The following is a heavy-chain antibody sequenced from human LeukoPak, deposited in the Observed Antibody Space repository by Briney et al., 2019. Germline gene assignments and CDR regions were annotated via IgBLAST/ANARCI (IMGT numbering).Heavy chain of an antibody. V-gene: IGHV3-23*01. CDR1: GFTFSNYA. CDR3: AKVRTGRYFDY. D-gene: IGHD1-1*01. J-gene: IGHJ4*02. Sequence: GGSLRLSCAASGFTFSNYAMSWVRQAPGKGLEWVSSISGTGGSTYYADSVKGRFTTSRDNSNNTLFLQMNSLRAEDTAVYYCAKVRTGRYFDYWGQGTLVTVSS. CDR2: ISGTGGST.